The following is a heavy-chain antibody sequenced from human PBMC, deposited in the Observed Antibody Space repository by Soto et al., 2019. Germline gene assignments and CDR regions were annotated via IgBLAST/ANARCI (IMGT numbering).Heavy chain of an antibody. D-gene: IGHD5-18*01. Sequence: QMQLVQSGPEVKKPGTSVKVSCKASGFTFSSSAVHWVRQARGHRLEWIGWIVVGNSNTNYARGLKERVTITRDMATSTAYMELSGLRSEDTAVYYCAAAVGGYIYGLGKYWGQGTLVTVSS. J-gene: IGHJ4*02. V-gene: IGHV1-58*01. CDR2: IVVGNSNT. CDR1: GFTFSSSA. CDR3: AAAVGGYIYGLGKY.